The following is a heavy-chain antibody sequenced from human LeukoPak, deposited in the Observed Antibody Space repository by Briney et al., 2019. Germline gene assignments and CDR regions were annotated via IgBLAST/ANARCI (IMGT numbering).Heavy chain of an antibody. CDR1: GFTFSSYE. D-gene: IGHD6-19*01. Sequence: GGSLRLSCAASGFTFSSYEMNWVRQAPGKGLEWASYISSSGSTIYYADYVKGRFTISRDNAKNSLFLQMNSLRAEDTAVYYCARGGISGWSFFDSWGQGTLVTVSS. CDR2: ISSSGSTI. CDR3: ARGGISGWSFFDS. J-gene: IGHJ4*02. V-gene: IGHV3-48*03.